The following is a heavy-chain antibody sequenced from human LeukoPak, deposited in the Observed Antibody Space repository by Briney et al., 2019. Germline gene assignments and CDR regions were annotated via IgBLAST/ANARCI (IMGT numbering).Heavy chain of an antibody. J-gene: IGHJ4*02. CDR3: AKSGYSGYYYFDY. Sequence: GGSLRLSCAASGFTFGDYAMHWVRQAPGKGLEWVSGITWNSGSVGYADSVKGRFTISRDNTKNSLYLQMNSLRAEDTALYYCAKSGYSGYYYFDYWGQGTLVTVSS. CDR1: GFTFGDYA. V-gene: IGHV3-9*01. CDR2: ITWNSGSV. D-gene: IGHD5-12*01.